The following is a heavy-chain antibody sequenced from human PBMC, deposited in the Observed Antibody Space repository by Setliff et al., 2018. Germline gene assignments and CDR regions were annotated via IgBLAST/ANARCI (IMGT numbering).Heavy chain of an antibody. Sequence: ETLSLTCTVSGGSISTTDYYWGWIRQPPGKGLEWIGCVYYSGNTYYSPSLKSRVTMSVDTSKNQFSLMLYSVAAADTAIYYCARYDSSGYSENYYFDYWGQGTLVTVSS. CDR3: ARYDSSGYSENYYFDY. J-gene: IGHJ4*02. CDR2: VYYSGNT. V-gene: IGHV4-39*07. D-gene: IGHD3-22*01. CDR1: GGSISTTDYY.